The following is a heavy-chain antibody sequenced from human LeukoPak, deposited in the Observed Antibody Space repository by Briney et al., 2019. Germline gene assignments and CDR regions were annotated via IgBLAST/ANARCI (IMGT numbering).Heavy chain of an antibody. Sequence: GGSLRLSCVASGFTFSSYWMSWVRQAPGKGLEWVANIKQDGSEKYYVDSVKGRFTISRDNAKNSLYLQMNSLRAEDTAVYYCARDRAGGLLRYFDWFDYWGQGTLVTVSS. J-gene: IGHJ4*02. CDR2: IKQDGSEK. D-gene: IGHD3-9*01. V-gene: IGHV3-7*01. CDR1: GFTFSSYW. CDR3: ARDRAGGLLRYFDWFDY.